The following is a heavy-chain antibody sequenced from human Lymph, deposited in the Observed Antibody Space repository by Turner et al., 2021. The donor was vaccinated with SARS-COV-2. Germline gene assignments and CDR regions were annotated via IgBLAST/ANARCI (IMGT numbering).Heavy chain of an antibody. D-gene: IGHD3-10*01. J-gene: IGHJ3*02. Sequence: EVHLVESGGGLVQPGGSLRLSCAASGLLVSRNYMSWVRQAPGKGLEWVSVIYSGGSTYYADSGKGRFTISRDNSKNTLFLQMNSLRAEDTAVYYCARDFREGAFDIWGQGTMVTISS. CDR2: IYSGGST. CDR3: ARDFREGAFDI. CDR1: GLLVSRNY. V-gene: IGHV3-66*01.